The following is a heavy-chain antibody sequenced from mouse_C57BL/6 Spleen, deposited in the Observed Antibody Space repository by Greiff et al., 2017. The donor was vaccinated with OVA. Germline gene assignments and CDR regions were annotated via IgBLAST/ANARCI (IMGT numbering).Heavy chain of an antibody. Sequence: EVQRVESGGGLVQPKGSLKLSCAASGFSFNTYAMNWVRQAPGKGLEWVARIRSKSNNYATYYADSVKDRFTISRDDSESMLYLQMNNLKTEDTAMYYCVRQGYYEAMDYWGQGTSVTVSS. CDR1: GFSFNTYA. D-gene: IGHD2-3*01. CDR2: IRSKSNNYAT. J-gene: IGHJ4*01. V-gene: IGHV10-1*01. CDR3: VRQGYYEAMDY.